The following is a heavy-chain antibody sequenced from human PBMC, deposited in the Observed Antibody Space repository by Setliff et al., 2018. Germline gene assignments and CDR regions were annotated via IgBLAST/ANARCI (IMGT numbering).Heavy chain of an antibody. CDR3: AREQWLDPPGYYYMDV. V-gene: IGHV4-4*07. Sequence: SETLSLTCTVSGGSISSYYWSWIRQPAGKGLEWIGHIYIGGGANYNPSLKSRVTMSIDTSKNQFSLKLNSVTAADMAVYYCAREQWLDPPGYYYMDVWAKGTTGTVS. CDR1: GGSISSYY. J-gene: IGHJ6*03. CDR2: IYIGGGA. D-gene: IGHD6-19*01.